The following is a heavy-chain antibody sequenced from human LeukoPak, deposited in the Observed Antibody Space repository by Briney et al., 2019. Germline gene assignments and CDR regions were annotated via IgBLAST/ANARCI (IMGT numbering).Heavy chain of an antibody. J-gene: IGHJ4*02. CDR1: GGTFSSYA. D-gene: IGHD7-27*01. CDR2: IIPILGIA. Sequence: GASVKVSCKASGGTFSSYAISWVRQAPGQGLEWMGRIIPILGIANYAQKFQGRVTITADKSTSTAYMELSSLRSEDTAVYYCAELGFLRGSAFDYWGQGTLVTVSS. V-gene: IGHV1-69*04. CDR3: AELGFLRGSAFDY.